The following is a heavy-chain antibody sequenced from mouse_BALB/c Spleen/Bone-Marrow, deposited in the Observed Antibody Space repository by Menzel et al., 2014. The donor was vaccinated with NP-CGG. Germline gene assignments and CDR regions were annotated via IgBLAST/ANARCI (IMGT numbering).Heavy chain of an antibody. CDR3: ASRSTMFTPGVYYGMDY. CDR1: GYTFIDYV. D-gene: IGHD2-2*01. Sequence: QVQLQQSGPELVKPGASVKMSCKASGYTFIDYVISWMKQRTGQGLEWIGEIYPGSGNTYYNEKFKGKATLTPDKSSVTACMQLSSLTAEDSAVYFCASRSTMFTPGVYYGMDYWGQGTSLTVSS. J-gene: IGHJ4*01. V-gene: IGHV1-81*01. CDR2: IYPGSGNT.